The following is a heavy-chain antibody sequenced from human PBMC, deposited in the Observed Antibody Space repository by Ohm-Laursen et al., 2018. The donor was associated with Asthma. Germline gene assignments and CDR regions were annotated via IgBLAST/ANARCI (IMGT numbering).Heavy chain of an antibody. V-gene: IGHV4-31*03. CDR2: IYYSGST. J-gene: IGHJ4*02. Sequence: TLSLTCTVSGGSIGSDDYYWSWIRQHPGKGLEWIGYIYYSGSTYYNPSLKSRVTISVDTSKNQFSLKLSSVTAADTAVYYCARDGRVSFDYWGQGTLVTVSS. CDR1: GGSIGSDDYY. CDR3: ARDGRVSFDY. D-gene: IGHD1-26*01.